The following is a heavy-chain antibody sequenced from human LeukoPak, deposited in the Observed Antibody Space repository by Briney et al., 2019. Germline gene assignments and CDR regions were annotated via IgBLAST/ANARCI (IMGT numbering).Heavy chain of an antibody. J-gene: IGHJ4*02. CDR2: IYYSGST. Sequence: SETLSLTCTVSGVSISSYYWSWIRQPPGKGLEWIGYIYYSGSTNYNPSLKSRVTISVDTSKNQFSLKLSSVTAADTAVYYCARRRRRGSFSSQPTAFDYWGQGTLVTVSS. V-gene: IGHV4-59*12. D-gene: IGHD1-26*01. CDR1: GVSISSYY. CDR3: ARRRRRGSFSSQPTAFDY.